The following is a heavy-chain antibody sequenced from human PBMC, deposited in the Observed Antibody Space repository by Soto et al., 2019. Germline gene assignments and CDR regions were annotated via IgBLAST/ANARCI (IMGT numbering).Heavy chain of an antibody. J-gene: IGHJ3*02. CDR1: GFTFSSYG. V-gene: IGHV3-30*03. Sequence: PGGSLRLSCAASGFTFSSYGMHWVRQAPGKGLEWVAVISYDGSNKYYADSVKGRFTISRDNSKNTLYLQMNSLRAEDTAVYYCATHSSSSITNAFDIWGQGTMVTV. CDR2: ISYDGSNK. CDR3: ATHSSSSITNAFDI. D-gene: IGHD6-6*01.